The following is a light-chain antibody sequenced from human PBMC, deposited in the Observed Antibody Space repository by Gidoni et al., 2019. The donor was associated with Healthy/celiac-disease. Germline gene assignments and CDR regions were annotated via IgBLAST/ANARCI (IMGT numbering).Light chain of an antibody. CDR3: QQYNNWPPRT. Sequence: EIVMTQSPATLSVSPGERATLSCRASQSVSSNLAWYQQKPGQAPRLLIYGASTRATGIPARFSGSGSGTEFTLTISRLPSEDFAVYYFQQYNNWPPRTFGQGTKVEIK. CDR1: QSVSSN. CDR2: GAS. V-gene: IGKV3-15*01. J-gene: IGKJ1*01.